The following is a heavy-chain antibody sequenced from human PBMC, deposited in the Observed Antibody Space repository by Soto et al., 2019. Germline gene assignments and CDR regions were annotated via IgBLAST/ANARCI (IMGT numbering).Heavy chain of an antibody. CDR1: GFTFSIYS. D-gene: IGHD6-13*01. Sequence: VGSLRLSCISSGFTFSIYSMNWIRQAPGKGLEWVSSISSSSSYIYYADSVKGRFTISRDNAKNSLYLQMNSLRAEDTAVYYCARVYSSSWYPSRTFDYWGQGT. CDR3: ARVYSSSWYPSRTFDY. J-gene: IGHJ4*02. CDR2: ISSSSSYI. V-gene: IGHV3-21*01.